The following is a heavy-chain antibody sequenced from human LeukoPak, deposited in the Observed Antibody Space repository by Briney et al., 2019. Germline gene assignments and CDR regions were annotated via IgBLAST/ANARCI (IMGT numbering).Heavy chain of an antibody. CDR1: GFTFGDYA. V-gene: IGHV3-64D*06. CDR3: VKAKYYSWSDGSSFDC. Sequence: PGGSLRLSCSGSGFTFGDYAMFWVRQAPGKGLEYVSAIMSNGRSTYLADTVKDRFTISRDNSKNMLYLQMSSLRPEDTAVYYCVKAKYYSWSDGSSFDCWGQGTLVTVSS. J-gene: IGHJ4*02. CDR2: IMSNGRST. D-gene: IGHD1-1*01.